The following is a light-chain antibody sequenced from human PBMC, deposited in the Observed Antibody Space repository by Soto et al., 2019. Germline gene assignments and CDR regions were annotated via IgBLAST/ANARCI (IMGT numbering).Light chain of an antibody. CDR3: QQYENVAT. Sequence: DIQMTQSPSTLSASVGDRVTITCWASQSISSWLAWYQQKPGKAPKLLIYDASSLESGVPSRFSGSGSGTEFTLTISSLQPDDFATYYCQQYENVATFGQGTKVDIK. V-gene: IGKV1-5*01. CDR2: DAS. CDR1: QSISSW. J-gene: IGKJ1*01.